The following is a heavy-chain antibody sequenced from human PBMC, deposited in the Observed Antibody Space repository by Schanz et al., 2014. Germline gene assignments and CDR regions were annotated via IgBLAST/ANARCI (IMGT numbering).Heavy chain of an antibody. J-gene: IGHJ6*02. CDR2: IGGSDGST. CDR3: AKSGYCRSTSCYQYNYYGLDV. D-gene: IGHD2-2*03. Sequence: EVQLLESGGGLVQPGGSLRLSCAASGFTFSSYAMSWVRQAPGKGLEWVSAIGGSDGSTSYADSVKGRFTISRDNSKNTLSLQMNSLSADDTAVYYCAKSGYCRSTSCYQYNYYGLDVWGQGTTVTVSS. V-gene: IGHV3-23*01. CDR1: GFTFSSYA.